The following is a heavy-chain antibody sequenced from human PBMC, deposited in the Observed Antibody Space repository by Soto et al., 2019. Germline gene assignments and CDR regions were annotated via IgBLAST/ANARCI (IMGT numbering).Heavy chain of an antibody. D-gene: IGHD3-16*01. CDR1: AASFSKYY. CDR2: IYFNGNA. V-gene: IGHV4-59*01. Sequence: SETLSLTCTVSAASFSKYYWTWIRQPPGKGLEWIGYIYFNGNAKYNPSLEGRLTISIDTSKKEFSLKLTSVTTADAAVYYCASVTFGGIVLAHWGQGTLVTVSS. J-gene: IGHJ4*02. CDR3: ASVTFGGIVLAH.